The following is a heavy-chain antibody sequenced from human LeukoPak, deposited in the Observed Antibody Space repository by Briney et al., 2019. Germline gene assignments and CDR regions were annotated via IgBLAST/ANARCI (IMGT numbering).Heavy chain of an antibody. Sequence: SQTLSLTCTVSGGSISSGGYYWSWIRQHPGKGLEWIGYIYYSGSTYYNPSLKSRVTISVDTSKNQFSLKLSSVTAADTAVYYCAREGVDSSSWSPQPNDYWGQGTLVTVSS. D-gene: IGHD6-13*01. CDR1: GGSISSGGYY. V-gene: IGHV4-31*03. J-gene: IGHJ4*02. CDR3: AREGVDSSSWSPQPNDY. CDR2: IYYSGST.